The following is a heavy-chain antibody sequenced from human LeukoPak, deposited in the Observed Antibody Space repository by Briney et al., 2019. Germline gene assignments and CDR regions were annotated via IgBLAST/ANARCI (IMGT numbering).Heavy chain of an antibody. V-gene: IGHV1-69*13. CDR3: ARGPPDLHCSSTSCRFDY. J-gene: IGHJ4*02. Sequence: ASVKVSCKASGGTFSSYAISWVRQAPGQGLEWMGGIIPIFGTANYAQKFQGRVTITADESTSTAYMELSSLRSEDTAVYYCARGPPDLHCSSTSCRFDYWGQGTLVTVSS. CDR2: IIPIFGTA. CDR1: GGTFSSYA. D-gene: IGHD2-2*01.